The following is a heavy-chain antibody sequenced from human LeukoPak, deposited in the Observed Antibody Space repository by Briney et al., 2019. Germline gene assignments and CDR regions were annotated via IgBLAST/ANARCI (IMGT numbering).Heavy chain of an antibody. CDR3: AKGQYYYDSSGYYYFDY. D-gene: IGHD3-22*01. J-gene: IGHJ4*02. V-gene: IGHV3-23*01. CDR1: GFTFSSYW. CDR2: ISGSGGST. Sequence: GGSLRLSCAASGFTFSSYWMHWVRQAPGKGLEWVSAISGSGGSTYYADSVKGRFTISRDNSKNTLYLQMNSLRAEDTAVYYCAKGQYYYDSSGYYYFDYWGQGTLVTVSS.